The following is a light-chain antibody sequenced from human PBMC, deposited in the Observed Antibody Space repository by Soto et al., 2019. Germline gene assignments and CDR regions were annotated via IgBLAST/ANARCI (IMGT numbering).Light chain of an antibody. CDR1: SSDVGIYNL. J-gene: IGLJ3*02. CDR2: EVN. Sequence: QSVLTQPASVSGSPGQSITISCSGTSSDVGIYNLVSWYQQEPGKAPKLVIYEVNKRPSGVSDRFSGSRSGNTASLTISGLQSEDEADYYCCSYGDRRWVFGGGTKLTVL. CDR3: CSYGDRRWV. V-gene: IGLV2-23*02.